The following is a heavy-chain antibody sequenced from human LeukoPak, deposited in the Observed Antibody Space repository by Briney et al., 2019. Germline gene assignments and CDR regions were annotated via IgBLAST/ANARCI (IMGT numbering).Heavy chain of an antibody. CDR2: ISSRGGTT. D-gene: IGHD4-17*01. J-gene: IGHJ4*02. CDR1: GFTFTNYA. CDR3: AKGFADYGMTVFDY. Sequence: GGSLRLSCAASGFTFTNYALSWVRQAPGKGLQWVSVISSRGGTTYYADSVKGRFAISRDKSKNTLYLQMNSLGAEDTAVYYCAKGFADYGMTVFDYWGQGTLVTVSS. V-gene: IGHV3-23*01.